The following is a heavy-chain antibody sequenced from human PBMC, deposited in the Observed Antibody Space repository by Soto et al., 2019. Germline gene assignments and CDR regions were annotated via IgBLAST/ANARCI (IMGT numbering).Heavy chain of an antibody. D-gene: IGHD2-2*01. Sequence: QVQLVQSGAEVKKPGASVKVSCKASGYTFTSYAMHWVRQAPGQRLEWMGWINAGNGNTKYSKKFQGRVTITRDTSASPAYMELSSLRSEDTAVYYCAGPSVPYYGMDVWGQGTTVTVSS. J-gene: IGHJ6*02. CDR3: AGPSVPYYGMDV. V-gene: IGHV1-3*01. CDR2: INAGNGNT. CDR1: GYTFTSYA.